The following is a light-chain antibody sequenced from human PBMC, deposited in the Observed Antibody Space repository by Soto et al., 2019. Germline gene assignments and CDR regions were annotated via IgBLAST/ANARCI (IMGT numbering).Light chain of an antibody. J-gene: IGKJ1*01. CDR2: DAS. V-gene: IGKV3-11*01. Sequence: EIVLTQSPATLSLSLGERATLPCRASQSVSSDLAWYQQKPGQAPRLLIYDASNRATGIPARFSGSGSETDLTLTSSSLEYDDFAVYHWQNSSNWRTFGQGTKVEIK. CDR3: QNSSNWRT. CDR1: QSVSSD.